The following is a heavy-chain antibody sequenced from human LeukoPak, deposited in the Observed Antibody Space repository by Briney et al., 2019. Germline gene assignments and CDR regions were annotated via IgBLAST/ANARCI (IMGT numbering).Heavy chain of an antibody. V-gene: IGHV4-39*01. Sequence: SETLSLTCTVSGGSISSSSYYWGWIRQSPEKGLEWIGSIYYSGSTYYNPSLKSRVTISVDTSKNQISLKLSSVTAADTSVYYCATGKWLQFNSWGPGTLVTVSS. CDR2: IYYSGST. CDR1: GGSISSSSYY. D-gene: IGHD5-12*01. CDR3: ATGKWLQFNS. J-gene: IGHJ5*01.